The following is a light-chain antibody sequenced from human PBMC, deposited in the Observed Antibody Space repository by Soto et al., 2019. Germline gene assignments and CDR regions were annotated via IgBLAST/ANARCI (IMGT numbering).Light chain of an antibody. V-gene: IGLV2-23*02. CDR1: SSDVGPYNL. CDR2: EVS. CDR3: CSYAGRNTFV. J-gene: IGLJ1*01. Sequence: QSALTQSASVSGSPGQSITISCTGTSSDVGPYNLVSWYQQHPGKAPKLIIYEVSERPSGVSNRVSGSKSGNTASLTISGLQADDEADYYCCSYAGRNTFVFGLGTKLTVL.